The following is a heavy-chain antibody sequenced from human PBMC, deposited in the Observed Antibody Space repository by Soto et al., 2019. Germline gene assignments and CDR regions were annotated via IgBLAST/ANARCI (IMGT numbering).Heavy chain of an antibody. CDR1: GGSFSGYY. D-gene: IGHD6-19*01. J-gene: IGHJ5*02. Sequence: QVQLQQWGAGLLKPSETLSLTCAVYGGSFSGYYWSWIRQPPGKGLEWIGEINHSGSTNYNPSLKSRVTISVYTSKNQFSLQLSSVTASDTAVYYCAREIVYSSVLFDPWGQGTLVTVSS. CDR3: AREIVYSSVLFDP. CDR2: INHSGST. V-gene: IGHV4-34*01.